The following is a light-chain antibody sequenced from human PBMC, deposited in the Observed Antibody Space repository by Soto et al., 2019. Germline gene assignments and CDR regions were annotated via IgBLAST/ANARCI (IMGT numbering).Light chain of an antibody. V-gene: IGLV2-14*03. CDR3: ASYASSTTVL. CDR1: SSDIGGYNY. Sequence: QSALTQPASVSGSPGQSITISCTGTSSDIGGYNYVSWYQQHPGKAPKLMIYDVSDRPSGVSNRFSGSKSGNTASLTISGLQAEDEADYYCASYASSTTVLFGGVTQLTV. CDR2: DVS. J-gene: IGLJ2*01.